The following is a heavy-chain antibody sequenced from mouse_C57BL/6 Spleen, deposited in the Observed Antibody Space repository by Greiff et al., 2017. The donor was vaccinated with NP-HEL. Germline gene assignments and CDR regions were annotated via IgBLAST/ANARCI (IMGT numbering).Heavy chain of an antibody. D-gene: IGHD1-1*01. V-gene: IGHV1-82*01. CDR2: IYPGDGDT. CDR1: GYAFSSSW. Sequence: VQLQQSGPELVKPGASVKISCKASGYAFSSSWMNWVKQRPGKGLEWIGRIYPGDGDTNYNGKFKGKATLTADKSSSTAYMQLSSLTSEDSAVYFCARGTYPSSPFAYWGQGTLVTVSA. CDR3: ARGTYPSSPFAY. J-gene: IGHJ3*01.